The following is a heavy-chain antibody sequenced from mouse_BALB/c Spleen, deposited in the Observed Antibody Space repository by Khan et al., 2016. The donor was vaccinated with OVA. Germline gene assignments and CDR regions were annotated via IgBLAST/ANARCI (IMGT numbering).Heavy chain of an antibody. Sequence: EVQLQQSGPELVKPGASVKISCKASGYTFTDYNMHWVKQSHGKSLEWIGHIYPYNGGTGYNQKFKSKATLTVDNSSSTAYMELRSLTSEDSAVYYCARGATMITTDAMDYWGQGTSVTVAS. V-gene: IGHV1S29*02. CDR1: GYTFTDYN. D-gene: IGHD2-4*01. CDR3: ARGATMITTDAMDY. CDR2: IYPYNGGT. J-gene: IGHJ4*01.